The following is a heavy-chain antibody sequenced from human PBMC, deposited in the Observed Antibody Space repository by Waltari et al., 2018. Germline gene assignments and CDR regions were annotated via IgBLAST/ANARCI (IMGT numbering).Heavy chain of an antibody. CDR1: GFSLSTSGVG. CDR2: IYWNDDK. CDR3: AHRGWLVPGYNWFDP. D-gene: IGHD6-19*01. J-gene: IGHJ5*02. Sequence: QITLKESGPTLVKPTQTLTLTCTFSGFSLSTSGVGVGWIRQPPGKALEWLALIYWNDDKRYSPSLKSRLTITKDTAKNQVVLTMTNMDPVDTATYYCAHRGWLVPGYNWFDPWGQGTLVIVSS. V-gene: IGHV2-5*01.